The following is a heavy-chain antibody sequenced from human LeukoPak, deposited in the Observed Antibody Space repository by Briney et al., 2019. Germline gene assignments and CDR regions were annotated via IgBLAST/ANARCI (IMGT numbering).Heavy chain of an antibody. CDR3: ASGFSSSWYSSSGWYRNFDY. CDR2: IYSGSST. V-gene: IGHV3-66*01. J-gene: IGHJ4*02. D-gene: IGHD6-13*01. Sequence: GGSLRLSCAASGFSIMNSAMNWVRQAPGKGLEWVSVIYSGSSTNYADSVKGRFTISRDNSKNTLYLQMNSLRAEDTAVYYCASGFSSSWYSSSGWYRNFDYWGQGTLVTVSS. CDR1: GFSIMNSA.